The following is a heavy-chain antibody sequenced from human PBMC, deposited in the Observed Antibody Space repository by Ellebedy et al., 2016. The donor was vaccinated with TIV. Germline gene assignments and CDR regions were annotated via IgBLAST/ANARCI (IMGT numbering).Heavy chain of an antibody. J-gene: IGHJ3*02. CDR1: GDSVSSNSAA. CDR2: TYFRSNWYS. Sequence: SQTLSLTXAVSGDSVSSNSAAWNWIRQSPSRGLEWLGNTYFRSNWYSDYAASVKSRITINPDTSKNQFSLQLNSVTPEYTAVYYCARDSYSNGADDGFDIWGQGTMVIVSS. CDR3: ARDSYSNGADDGFDI. V-gene: IGHV6-1*01. D-gene: IGHD6-19*01.